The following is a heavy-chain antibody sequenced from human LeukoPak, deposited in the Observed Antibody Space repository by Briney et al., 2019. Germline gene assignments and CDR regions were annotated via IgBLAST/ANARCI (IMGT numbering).Heavy chain of an antibody. CDR1: GGSISSTTYY. V-gene: IGHV4-39*07. CDR3: ARSGYYDYVWGSYRNDAFDI. D-gene: IGHD3-16*02. Sequence: SDTLSLTCIISGGSISSTTYYWGWIRQPPGKGLEWIGTLYYNGKTYYNPSLKSRVTISVDTSKNQFSLKLSSVTAADTAVYYCARSGYYDYVWGSYRNDAFDIWGQGTMVTVSS. J-gene: IGHJ3*02. CDR2: LYYNGKT.